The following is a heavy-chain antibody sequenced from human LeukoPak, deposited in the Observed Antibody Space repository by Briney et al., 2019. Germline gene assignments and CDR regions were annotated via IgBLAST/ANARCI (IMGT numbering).Heavy chain of an antibody. Sequence: ASVKVSCKASGYTFTGYYMHWVRQAPGQGLEWMGRINPNSGGTNYAQKFQGRVTMTRDTSTSTVYMELSSLRSEDTAVYYCASPSTTVTTYDAFDIWGQGTMVTVSS. CDR2: INPNSGGT. V-gene: IGHV1-2*06. J-gene: IGHJ3*02. CDR1: GYTFTGYY. CDR3: ASPSTTVTTYDAFDI. D-gene: IGHD4-17*01.